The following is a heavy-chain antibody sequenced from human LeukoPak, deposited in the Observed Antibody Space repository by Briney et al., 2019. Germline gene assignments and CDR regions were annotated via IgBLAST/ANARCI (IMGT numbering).Heavy chain of an antibody. J-gene: IGHJ5*02. Sequence: SETLSLTCTVSGGSISSYYWSWIRQPAGKGLEWIGRIYTSGSTNYNPSLKSRVTMSVDTSKNQFSLKLSSVTAADTAVYYCARGNWNDVSQNWFDPWGQGTLVTVSS. V-gene: IGHV4-4*07. CDR3: ARGNWNDVSQNWFDP. D-gene: IGHD1-1*01. CDR2: IYTSGST. CDR1: GGSISSYY.